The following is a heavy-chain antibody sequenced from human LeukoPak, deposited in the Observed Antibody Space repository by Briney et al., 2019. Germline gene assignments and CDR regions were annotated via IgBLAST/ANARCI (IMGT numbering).Heavy chain of an antibody. Sequence: GGSLRLSYAASGFTFSSYGMHWVRQAPGKGLEWVAVISYDGSNKYYADSVKGRFTISRDNSKNTLYLQMNSLRAEDTAVYYCAKDSGSYPDLDYWGQGTLVTVSS. J-gene: IGHJ4*02. CDR2: ISYDGSNK. CDR3: AKDSGSYPDLDY. V-gene: IGHV3-30*18. CDR1: GFTFSSYG. D-gene: IGHD1-26*01.